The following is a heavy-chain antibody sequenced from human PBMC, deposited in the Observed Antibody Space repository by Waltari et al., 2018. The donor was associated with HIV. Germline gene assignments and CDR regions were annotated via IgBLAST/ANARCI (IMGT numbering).Heavy chain of an antibody. V-gene: IGHV3-30*02. CDR1: GFILSNSG. J-gene: IGHJ5*02. D-gene: IGHD3-10*01. CDR2: IRYYGIWN. CDR3: AKDLKTMLRGGGLDP. Sequence: QLVESGGGVVQPGRSLRLSCAASGFILSNSGMHWVRQAPGKGREWVAFIRYYGIWNYYTESVKGRFTISREESKKTVFLHMNSLRPDDTAVYYCAKDLKTMLRGGGLDPWGQGTLVTVSS.